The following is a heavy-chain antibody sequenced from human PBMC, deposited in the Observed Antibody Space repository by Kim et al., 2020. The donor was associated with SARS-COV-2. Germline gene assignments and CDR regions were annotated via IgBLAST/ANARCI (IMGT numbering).Heavy chain of an antibody. J-gene: IGHJ4*02. CDR2: IYYSGST. Sequence: SETLSLTCTVSGGSISSGGYYWSWIRQHPGKGLEWIGYIYYSGSTYYNPSLKSRVTISVDTSKNQFSLKLSSVTAADTAVYYCARDRITMVRGVIISQIDYWGQGTLVTVSS. CDR3: ARDRITMVRGVIISQIDY. V-gene: IGHV4-31*03. CDR1: GGSISSGGYY. D-gene: IGHD3-10*01.